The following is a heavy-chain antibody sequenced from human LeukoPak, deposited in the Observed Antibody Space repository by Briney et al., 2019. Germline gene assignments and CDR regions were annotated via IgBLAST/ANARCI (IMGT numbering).Heavy chain of an antibody. V-gene: IGHV4-34*01. J-gene: IGHJ4*02. D-gene: IGHD6-19*01. CDR2: INHSGST. Sequence: PSETLSLTCAVYGGSFSGYYWSWIRQPPGKGLEWIGEINHSGSTNYNPSLKSRVTISVDTSKNQFSLKLSSVTAADTAVYYCVRGSREWIAVATRRFDHWGQGTLVTVSS. CDR3: VRGSREWIAVATRRFDH. CDR1: GGSFSGYY.